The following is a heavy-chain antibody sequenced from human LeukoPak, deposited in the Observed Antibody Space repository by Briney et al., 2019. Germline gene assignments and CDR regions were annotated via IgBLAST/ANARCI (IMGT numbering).Heavy chain of an antibody. D-gene: IGHD6-13*01. CDR1: GFTFSSYA. J-gene: IGHJ4*02. Sequence: GGSLRLSCAASGFTFSSYAMHWVGQAPGKGLEGVAVISYDGSNKYYADSVKGRFTISRDNSKNTLYLQMNSLRAEDTAVYYCARSRQLAPIDYWGQGTLVTVSS. V-gene: IGHV3-30*04. CDR3: ARSRQLAPIDY. CDR2: ISYDGSNK.